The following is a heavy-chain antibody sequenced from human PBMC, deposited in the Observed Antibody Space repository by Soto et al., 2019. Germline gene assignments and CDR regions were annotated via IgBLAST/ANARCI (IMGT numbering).Heavy chain of an antibody. Sequence: SETLSLTSSVSGGSVSSGSYYWSWIRQPAGKGLEWIGRIDTSGNTNYTPTLNSRVTMSVATCNKPFSLKLASVTAADTAVYYCARYSNNWYQAEGMDVWGQGTTVTVSS. CDR3: ARYSNNWYQAEGMDV. CDR1: GGSVSSGSYY. J-gene: IGHJ6*02. V-gene: IGHV4-61*02. D-gene: IGHD6-13*01. CDR2: IDTSGNT.